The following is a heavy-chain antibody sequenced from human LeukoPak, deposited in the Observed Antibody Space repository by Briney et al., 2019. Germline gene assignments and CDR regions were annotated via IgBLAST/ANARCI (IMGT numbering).Heavy chain of an antibody. V-gene: IGHV1-2*02. Sequence: GASVKVSCKAPGYTFTGYYMHWVRQAPGQGLEWMGWINPNSADTKYAQKFQGRVTMTRDTSISTTYMELSRLRSDDTAVYYCARNDFWSGYPGSYMDVWGKGTTVTVSS. CDR1: GYTFTGYY. CDR3: ARNDFWSGYPGSYMDV. CDR2: INPNSADT. D-gene: IGHD3-3*01. J-gene: IGHJ6*03.